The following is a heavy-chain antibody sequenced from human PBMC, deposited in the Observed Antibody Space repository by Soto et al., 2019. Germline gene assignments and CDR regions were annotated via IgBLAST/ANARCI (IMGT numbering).Heavy chain of an antibody. J-gene: IGHJ6*03. CDR1: GFTFRSYG. V-gene: IGHV3-30*18. D-gene: IGHD6-13*01. CDR2: ISYDGSNK. Sequence: SLRLGCASCGFTFRSYGMHWFRQAPGKGLEWVAVISYDGSNKYYADSVKGRFTISRDNSKNTLYLQMNSLRAEDTAVYYCAKQDSSWYKYYYYMDVWGKGTTVTVSS. CDR3: AKQDSSWYKYYYYMDV.